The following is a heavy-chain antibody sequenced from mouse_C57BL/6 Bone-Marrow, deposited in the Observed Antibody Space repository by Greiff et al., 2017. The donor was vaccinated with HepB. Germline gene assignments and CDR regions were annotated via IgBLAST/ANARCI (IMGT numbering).Heavy chain of an antibody. CDR3: ARNPFYYGSSGFDY. D-gene: IGHD1-1*01. CDR2: IYPGSGNT. Sequence: VQLQQSGAELVRPGASVKLSCKASGYTFTDYYINWVKQRPGQGLEWIARIYPGSGNTYYNEKFKGKATLTAEKSSSTAYMQLSSLTSEDSAVYFCARNPFYYGSSGFDYWGQGTTLTVSS. V-gene: IGHV1-76*01. J-gene: IGHJ2*01. CDR1: GYTFTDYY.